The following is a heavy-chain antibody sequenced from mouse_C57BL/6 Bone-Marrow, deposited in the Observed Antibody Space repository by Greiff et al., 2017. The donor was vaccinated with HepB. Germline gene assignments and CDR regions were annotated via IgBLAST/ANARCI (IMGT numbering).Heavy chain of an antibody. CDR3: ARDSSGYWFAY. V-gene: IGHV3-6*01. D-gene: IGHD3-2*02. Sequence: EVKVEESGPGLVKPSQSLSLTCSVTGYSITSGYYWNWIRQFPGNKLEWMGYISYDGSNNYNPSLKNRISITRDTFKNQFFLKLNSVTTEDTATYYCARDSSGYWFAYWGQGTLVTVSA. CDR1: GYSITSGYY. CDR2: ISYDGSN. J-gene: IGHJ3*01.